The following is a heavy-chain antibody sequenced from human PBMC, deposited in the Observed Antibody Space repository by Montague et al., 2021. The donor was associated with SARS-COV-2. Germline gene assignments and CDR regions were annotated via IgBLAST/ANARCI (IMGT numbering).Heavy chain of an antibody. CDR3: ARGRQHFNMIVVVMTGGEYYFDY. D-gene: IGHD3-22*01. V-gene: IGHV4-34*01. CDR1: GGSFSDYY. J-gene: IGHJ4*02. Sequence: SETLSLTCAVYGGSFSDYYWSWIRQPPGKGLEWIEEINHRGTSNYNPSLKSRVSISVDTSKNQFSLYLGSVTAADTAVYCCARGRQHFNMIVVVMTGGEYYFDYWGQGTLVTVSS. CDR2: INHRGTS.